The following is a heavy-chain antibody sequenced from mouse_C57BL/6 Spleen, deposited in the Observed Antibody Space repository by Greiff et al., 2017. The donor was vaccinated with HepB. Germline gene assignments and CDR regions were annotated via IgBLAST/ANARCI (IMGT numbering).Heavy chain of an antibody. Sequence: VQLQESGPGLVQPSQSLSITCTVSGFSFTSYGVHWVRQSPGKGLEWLGVIWSGGSTDYNAAFISRLSISKDNSKSQVFFKMNSLQADDKAINYWAGKGGRALVMDYGGQGTSVTVSS. J-gene: IGHJ4*01. CDR3: AGKGGRALVMDY. CDR2: IWSGGST. CDR1: GFSFTSYG. V-gene: IGHV2-2*01.